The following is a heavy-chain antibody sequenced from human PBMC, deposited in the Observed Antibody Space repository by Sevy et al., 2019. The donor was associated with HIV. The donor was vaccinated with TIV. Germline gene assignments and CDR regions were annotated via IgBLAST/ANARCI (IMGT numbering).Heavy chain of an antibody. CDR3: ARGGWGDYYYGSGVDY. J-gene: IGHJ4*02. Sequence: GGSLRLSCAASGFPFSNFAMSWVRQAPGKGLEWVSRINGDGSSTTYADFVKGRFTVSRDNAKNTLHLQMNSLRAEDTSVYYCARGGWGDYYYGSGVDYWGQGTLVTVSS. V-gene: IGHV3-74*01. CDR2: INGDGSST. CDR1: GFPFSNFA. D-gene: IGHD3-10*01.